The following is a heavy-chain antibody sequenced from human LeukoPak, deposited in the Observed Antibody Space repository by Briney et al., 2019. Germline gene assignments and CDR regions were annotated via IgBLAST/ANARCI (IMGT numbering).Heavy chain of an antibody. V-gene: IGHV3-53*01. CDR1: GFDLTTYA. Sequence: GGSLRLSCAASGFDLTTYAMTWVRQAPAKGLEWVSVIYSGGSTYYADSVKGRFTISRDNSKNTLYLQMNSLRAEDTAVYFCARVGDHFHWNLDLWGRGTLVSVSS. J-gene: IGHJ2*01. CDR3: ARVGDHFHWNLDL. CDR2: IYSGGST. D-gene: IGHD3-3*02.